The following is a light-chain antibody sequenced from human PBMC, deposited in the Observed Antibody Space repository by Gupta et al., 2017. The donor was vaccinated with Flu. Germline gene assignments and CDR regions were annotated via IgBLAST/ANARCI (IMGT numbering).Light chain of an antibody. Sequence: PSSLSASVGDRVTITCRARQNVNNYLNWYQHKPGEAPKLLIYAASSLQSGVPSRFSGSGSGTAFTLSINSLQPEDFATYYCQQSYTTPWTFGQGTKVDIK. J-gene: IGKJ1*01. V-gene: IGKV1-39*01. CDR3: QQSYTTPWT. CDR2: AAS. CDR1: QNVNNY.